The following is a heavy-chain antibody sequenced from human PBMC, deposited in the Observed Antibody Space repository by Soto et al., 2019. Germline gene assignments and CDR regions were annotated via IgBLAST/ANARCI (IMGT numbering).Heavy chain of an antibody. CDR3: ARGGYYDFWSGTKNPTWGRSNKYYFDY. V-gene: IGHV4-30-2*01. CDR2: IYHSGST. CDR1: GGSISSGGYS. J-gene: IGHJ4*02. Sequence: QLQLQESGSGLVKPSQTLSLTCAVSGGSISSGGYSWSWIRQPPGKGLEWIGYIYHSGSTYYNPSLKSRVTISVDRSKNQFSLKLSSVTAADTAVYYCARGGYYDFWSGTKNPTWGRSNKYYFDYWGQGTLVTVSS. D-gene: IGHD3-3*01.